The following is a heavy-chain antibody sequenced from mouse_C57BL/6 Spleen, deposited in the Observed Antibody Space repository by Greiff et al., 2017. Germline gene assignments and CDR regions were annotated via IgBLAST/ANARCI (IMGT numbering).Heavy chain of an antibody. J-gene: IGHJ4*01. CDR1: GYAFSGSW. CDR2: IYPGDGDT. D-gene: IGHD2-5*01. CDR3: ARYYSNYVAMDY. V-gene: IGHV1-82*01. Sequence: VKLMESGPELVKPGASVKISCKASGYAFSGSWMNWVKQRPGKGLEWIGRIYPGDGDTNYNGKFKGKATLTADKSSSTAYMQLSSLTSEDSAVYFCARYYSNYVAMDYWGQGTSVTVSS.